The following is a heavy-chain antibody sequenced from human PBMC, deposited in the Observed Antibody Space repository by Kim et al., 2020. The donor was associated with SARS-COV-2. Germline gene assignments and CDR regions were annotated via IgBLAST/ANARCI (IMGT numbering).Heavy chain of an antibody. CDR3: TRGADGDY. CDR2: INADGSST. V-gene: IGHV3-74*01. Sequence: GGSLRLSCAASGFTFSNSWMYGVRQGPGKGRMWVSRINADGSSTSYVDSVKGRFTISRDNAKNTLYLQANNLRAEDTAVYYCTRGADGDYWGQGTLVTVSS. CDR1: GFTFSNSW. J-gene: IGHJ4*02.